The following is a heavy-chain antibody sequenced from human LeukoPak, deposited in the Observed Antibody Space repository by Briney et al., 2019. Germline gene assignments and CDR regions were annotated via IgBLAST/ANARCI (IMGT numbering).Heavy chain of an antibody. Sequence: ASVRVSCKASGYNFISYYMHWVRQAPGQGLEWMGIINPSGGSTSYAQKFQDRVTMTRDTSTSTVYMELSSLKSEDTAVYYCAREEVVLVDAVRYYYYGMDVWGQGTTVTVS. CDR1: GYNFISYY. V-gene: IGHV1-46*01. CDR2: INPSGGST. J-gene: IGHJ6*02. D-gene: IGHD2-8*01. CDR3: AREEVVLVDAVRYYYYGMDV.